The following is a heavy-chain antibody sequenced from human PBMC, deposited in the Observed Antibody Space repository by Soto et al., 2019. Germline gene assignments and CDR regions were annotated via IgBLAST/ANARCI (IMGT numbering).Heavy chain of an antibody. CDR3: AREKAGPDYYYSGMDV. CDR2: INPSGGST. Sequence: ASVKVSCKASGYTFTSYYMHWVRQAPGQGREWMGIINPSGGSTSYAQKFQASVTMTRDTSTSTVYMELSSLRSEDTAVYYCAREKAGPDYYYSGMDVWGQGTTVTVSS. CDR1: GYTFTSYY. J-gene: IGHJ6*02. V-gene: IGHV1-46*01. D-gene: IGHD6-13*01.